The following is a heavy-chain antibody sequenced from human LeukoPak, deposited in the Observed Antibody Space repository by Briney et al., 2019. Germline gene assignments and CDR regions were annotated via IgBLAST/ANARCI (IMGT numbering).Heavy chain of an antibody. J-gene: IGHJ3*02. CDR3: ARDLGYGDLGDAFDI. Sequence: SETLSLTCTVSGGSISSYYWSWIRQPPGKGLEWIGYIYYSGSTNYNPSLKSRVTISVDTSKNQFSLKLSSVTAADTAVYYCARDLGYGDLGDAFDIWGQGTMVTVSS. V-gene: IGHV4-59*12. CDR2: IYYSGST. CDR1: GGSISSYY. D-gene: IGHD4-17*01.